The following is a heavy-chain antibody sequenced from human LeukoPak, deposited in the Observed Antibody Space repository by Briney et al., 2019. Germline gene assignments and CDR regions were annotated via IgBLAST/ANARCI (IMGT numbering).Heavy chain of an antibody. CDR2: ISSSSSYI. Sequence: GGSLRLSCAASGFTFSSYSMNWVRQAPGKGLEWVSSISSSSSYIYYSDSVKGRFTISRDNAKNSLYLQMNSLRAEDTAVYYCARDSAGYSGQMGYWGQGTLVTVSS. D-gene: IGHD5-12*01. V-gene: IGHV3-21*01. CDR3: ARDSAGYSGQMGY. J-gene: IGHJ4*02. CDR1: GFTFSSYS.